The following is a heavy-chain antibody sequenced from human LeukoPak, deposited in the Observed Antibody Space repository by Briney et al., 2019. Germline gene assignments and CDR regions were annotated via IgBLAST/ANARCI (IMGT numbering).Heavy chain of an antibody. J-gene: IGHJ3*02. CDR1: GDSVSSNAVA. CDR3: TTDHYDFPRSI. CDR2: TYYKSKWFN. V-gene: IGHV6-1*01. Sequence: SQTLSLTCAISGDSVSSNAVAWNWIRQSPSRGLEWLGRTYYKSKWFNDYAVSLKSRITITPDTSKNQFSLQLNSVTPEDTAVYYCTTDHYDFPRSIWGQGTMVTVSS. D-gene: IGHD3-3*01.